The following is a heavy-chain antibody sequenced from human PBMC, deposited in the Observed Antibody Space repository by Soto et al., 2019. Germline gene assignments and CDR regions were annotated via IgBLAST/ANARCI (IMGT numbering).Heavy chain of an antibody. CDR1: GFTVSSNY. CDR3: ARHYGDYRGNFDY. D-gene: IGHD4-17*01. CDR2: IYSGGST. J-gene: IGHJ4*02. V-gene: IGHV3-53*04. Sequence: LRLSCAASGFTVSSNYMSWVRQAPGKGLEWVSVIYSGGSTYYADSVKGRFTISRHNSKNTLYLQMNSLRAEDTAVYYCARHYGDYRGNFDYWGQGTLVTVSS.